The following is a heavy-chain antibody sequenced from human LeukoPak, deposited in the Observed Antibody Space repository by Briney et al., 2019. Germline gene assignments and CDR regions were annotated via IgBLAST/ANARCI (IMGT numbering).Heavy chain of an antibody. D-gene: IGHD3-22*01. Sequence: GGSLRLSCAASGFTFSSYAMSWVRQAPGKGLEWVSGISGSGDNTYYADSVKGRFTISRDSSKNTLYLQIKSLRAEDTAVYYCTKGKESNYYDSSGYYAYYYYGMDVWGQGTTVTVSS. V-gene: IGHV3-23*01. CDR2: ISGSGDNT. CDR1: GFTFSSYA. CDR3: TKGKESNYYDSSGYYAYYYYGMDV. J-gene: IGHJ6*02.